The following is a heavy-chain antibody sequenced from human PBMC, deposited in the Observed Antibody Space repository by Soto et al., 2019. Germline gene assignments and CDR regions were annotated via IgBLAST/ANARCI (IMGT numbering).Heavy chain of an antibody. D-gene: IGHD2-2*01. J-gene: IGHJ6*02. CDR3: ATSQGSSTSFEIYYYYYYGMDV. V-gene: IGHV1-69*01. CDR1: GGTFSSYA. CDR2: IIPISGTA. Sequence: QVQLVQSGAEVKKPGSSVKVSCKASGGTFSSYAISWVRQAPGQGLEWMGGIIPISGTANYAQKFQGRVTTTADEYTSTAYMELRSLRSADTAVYYCATSQGSSTSFEIYYYYYYGMDVWGQGTTVTVSS.